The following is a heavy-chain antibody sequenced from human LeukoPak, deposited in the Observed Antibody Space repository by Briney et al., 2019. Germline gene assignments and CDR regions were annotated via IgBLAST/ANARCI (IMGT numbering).Heavy chain of an antibody. J-gene: IGHJ4*02. CDR3: ARREDTAMVQSDY. CDR2: MNPNSGNT. V-gene: IGHV1-8*01. CDR1: GYTFTSYD. Sequence: ASVKVSCKASGYTFTSYDINWVRQATGQGLEWMGWMNPNSGNTGYAQKFQGRVTMTRNTSMSTAYMELSSLRSEDTAVYYCARREDTAMVQSDYWGQGTLVTVSS. D-gene: IGHD5-18*01.